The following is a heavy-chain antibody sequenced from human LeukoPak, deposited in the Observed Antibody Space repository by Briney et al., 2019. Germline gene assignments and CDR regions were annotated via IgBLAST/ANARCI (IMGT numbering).Heavy chain of an antibody. CDR2: IWQNGNKK. CDR3: ARDPNYYGSGSYFAYFDQ. CDR1: GFTFSGYG. Sequence: GGSLRLSCVTSGFTFSGYGMHWVRQAPGKGLEWVAVIWQNGNKKYYADSVKGRFTISRDNSKNTLYLQMNSLRAEDTAVYYCARDPNYYGSGSYFAYFDQWGQGTLVTVSS. D-gene: IGHD3-10*01. V-gene: IGHV3-33*01. J-gene: IGHJ4*02.